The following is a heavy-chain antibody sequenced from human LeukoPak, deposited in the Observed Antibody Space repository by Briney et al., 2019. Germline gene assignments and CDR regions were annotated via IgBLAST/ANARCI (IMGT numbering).Heavy chain of an antibody. CDR3: ASDPGIAAAGTEDY. J-gene: IGHJ4*02. Sequence: SVKVSCKASGGTFTSYAISWVRQAPGQGLEWMGGIIPIFGTANYAQKFQGRVTITADESTSTAYMELSSLRSEDTAVYYCASDPGIAAAGTEDYWGQGTLVTVSS. V-gene: IGHV1-69*13. CDR2: IIPIFGTA. D-gene: IGHD6-13*01. CDR1: GGTFTSYA.